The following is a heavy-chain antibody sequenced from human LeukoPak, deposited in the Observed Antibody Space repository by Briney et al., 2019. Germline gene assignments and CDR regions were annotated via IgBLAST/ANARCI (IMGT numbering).Heavy chain of an antibody. CDR2: INPGNSDI. V-gene: IGHV5-51*01. J-gene: IGHJ5*02. Sequence: GESLKISCKHPGYNFASQWIGWVRQMPGKGLEWMGIINPGNSDIVYTPSFQGQVSFSADKPTSTVFLQWGSLKASDTAIYYFSTRAFSDTSPVAWGQGTLVTVSS. CDR1: GYNFASQW. D-gene: IGHD3-22*01. CDR3: STRAFSDTSPVA.